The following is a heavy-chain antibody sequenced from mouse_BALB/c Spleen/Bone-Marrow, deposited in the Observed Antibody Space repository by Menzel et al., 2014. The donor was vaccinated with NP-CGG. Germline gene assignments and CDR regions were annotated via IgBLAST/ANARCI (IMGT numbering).Heavy chain of an antibody. CDR1: GFDFSRYW. V-gene: IGHV4-1*02. J-gene: IGHJ3*01. CDR2: INPDSSTI. CDR3: ARGDWAWFVY. D-gene: IGHD4-1*01. Sequence: EVQLQEPGGGLVQPGGSLKLSCAASGFDFSRYWMSWVRQAPGKGLEWIGEINPDSSTINYTPSLKDKFIISRDNAKNTLYLQMSKVRSEDTALYYCARGDWAWFVYWGQGTLVTVSA.